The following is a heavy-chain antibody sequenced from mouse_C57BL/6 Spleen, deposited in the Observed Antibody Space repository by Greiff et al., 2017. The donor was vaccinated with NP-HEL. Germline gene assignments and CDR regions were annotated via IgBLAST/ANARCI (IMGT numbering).Heavy chain of an antibody. D-gene: IGHD2-1*01. CDR3: TRAGKYVGYYFDY. J-gene: IGHJ2*01. Sequence: VQLQQSGAELVRPGASVTLSCKASGYTFTDYEMHWVKQTPVHGLEWIGAIDPETGGTAYNQKFKGKAILTADKSSSTAYMELRSLTSEDSAVYYCTRAGKYVGYYFDYWGQGTTLTVSS. CDR1: GYTFTDYE. CDR2: IDPETGGT. V-gene: IGHV1-15*01.